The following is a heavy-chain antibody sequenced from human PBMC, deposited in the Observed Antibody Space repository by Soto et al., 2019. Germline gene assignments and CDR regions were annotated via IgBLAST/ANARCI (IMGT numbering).Heavy chain of an antibody. V-gene: IGHV4-61*01. D-gene: IGHD2-15*01. CDR1: GGFVNSDTHS. CDR2: IYSGGST. Sequence: SETLSLTCTVSGGFVNSDTHSWSWIRQTPGKRLEWIGFIYSGGSTKNPSLRSRVTMSVDTSKNQFSLKLRSVIVADTAVYHCARFVRSCSATACSTRADVWGQGITVTVSS. CDR3: ARFVRSCSATACSTRADV. J-gene: IGHJ6*02.